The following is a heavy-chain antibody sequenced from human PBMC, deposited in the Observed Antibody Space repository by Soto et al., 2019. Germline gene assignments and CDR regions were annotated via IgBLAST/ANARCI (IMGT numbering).Heavy chain of an antibody. CDR1: GFTFSNYD. V-gene: IGHV3-48*02. J-gene: IGHJ5*01. CDR2: ISSGSSAI. Sequence: GGSLRLSCAASGFTFSNYDMNWFRQAPGKGLEWVSFISSGSSAIYYADSVKGRFTISRDNAKNSLYLQMNSLRDEDAAVYYCARRESARGIDSHWFDPWGQGTLVTVPT. CDR3: ARRESARGIDSHWFDP. D-gene: IGHD5-12*01.